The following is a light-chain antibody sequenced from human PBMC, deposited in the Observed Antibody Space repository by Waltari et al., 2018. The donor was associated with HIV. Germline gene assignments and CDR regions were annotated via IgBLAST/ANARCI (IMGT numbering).Light chain of an antibody. CDR3: QQRGSGWLT. CDR2: DAS. Sequence: VLPRSPATLPYSPVDSPPLSCTASERISRYLGWYQQKPGQAPRLLIYDASHRATGIPDRFSGSGSGTEFTLTISSLEPEDFAVYFCQQRGSGWLTFGGGTKVEIK. V-gene: IGKV3-11*01. J-gene: IGKJ4*01. CDR1: ERISRY.